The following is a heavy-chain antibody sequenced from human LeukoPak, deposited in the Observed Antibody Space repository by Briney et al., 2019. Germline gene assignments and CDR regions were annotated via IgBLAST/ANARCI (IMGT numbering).Heavy chain of an antibody. D-gene: IGHD4-17*01. J-gene: IGHJ3*02. Sequence: PSETLSLTCTVSGGSISSSSYYWGWIRQPPGKGLEWIGSIYYSGSTYYNPSLKSRVTISVDTSKNQFSLKLSSVTAADTAVYYCASIPPDYGDSITLRRSDAFDIWGQGTMVTVSS. CDR3: ASIPPDYGDSITLRRSDAFDI. CDR1: GGSISSSSYY. V-gene: IGHV4-39*01. CDR2: IYYSGST.